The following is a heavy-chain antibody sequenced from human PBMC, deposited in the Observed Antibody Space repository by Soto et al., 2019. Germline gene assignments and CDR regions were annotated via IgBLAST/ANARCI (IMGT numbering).Heavy chain of an antibody. CDR3: ARDFFDSSDYTTNWFDP. V-gene: IGHV4-39*01. Sequence: SVTLSLTCSVSGDSISNSRFYWAWIRQPPGEGLEWIGSIYHTGNAYYNPSLKSRVTISVDTSKNQFSLKLTSVTAADAALYYCARDFFDSSDYTTNWFDPWGQGTLVT. D-gene: IGHD3-22*01. CDR2: IYHTGNA. CDR1: GDSISNSRFY. J-gene: IGHJ5*02.